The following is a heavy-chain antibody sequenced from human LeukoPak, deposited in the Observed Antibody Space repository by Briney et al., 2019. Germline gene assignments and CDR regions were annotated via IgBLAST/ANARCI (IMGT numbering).Heavy chain of an antibody. CDR2: IYTSGST. CDR1: GGSISSYY. J-gene: IGHJ4*02. V-gene: IGHV4-4*07. Sequence: PSETLSLTCTVSGGSISSYYWSWIRQPAGKGLEWIGRIYTSGSTNYNPSLKSRVTMSVDTSKNQFSLKLSSVTAADTAVYYCARGPPYDFWSGYYSSPFDYWGQGTLVTVSS. CDR3: ARGPPYDFWSGYYSSPFDY. D-gene: IGHD3-3*01.